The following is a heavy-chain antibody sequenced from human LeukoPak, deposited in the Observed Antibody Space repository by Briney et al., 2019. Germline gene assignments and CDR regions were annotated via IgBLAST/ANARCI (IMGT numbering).Heavy chain of an antibody. CDR3: ATPSCGDYFY. J-gene: IGHJ4*02. V-gene: IGHV4-39*01. CDR2: IYYSGST. D-gene: IGHD4-17*01. CDR1: GGSISSSSYY. Sequence: SEPLSLTCTVSGGSISSSSYYWGWIRQPPGKGLEWIGSIYYSGSTYYNPSLKSRVTISVDTSKNQFSLKLSSVTAADTAVYYCATPSCGDYFYWGQGTLVTVSS.